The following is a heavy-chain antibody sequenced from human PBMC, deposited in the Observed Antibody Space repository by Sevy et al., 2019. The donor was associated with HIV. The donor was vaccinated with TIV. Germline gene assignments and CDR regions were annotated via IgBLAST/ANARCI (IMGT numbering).Heavy chain of an antibody. CDR3: ARDDGNYYFHY. Sequence: GGSLRLSCAASGFTFSKYWMGWVRQAPGKGLEWVANIKQDAGQKYYVDSVKGRFTIPKDNAKNSLYLEMNRRRAEDTAVYFCARDDGNYYFHYWGQGTLVTVSS. CDR1: GFTFSKYW. D-gene: IGHD1-7*01. CDR2: IKQDAGQK. V-gene: IGHV3-7*01. J-gene: IGHJ4*02.